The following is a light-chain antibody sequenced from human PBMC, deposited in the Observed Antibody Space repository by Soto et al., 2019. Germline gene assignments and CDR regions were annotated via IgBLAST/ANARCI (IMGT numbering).Light chain of an antibody. J-gene: IGLJ1*01. CDR2: SDV. V-gene: IGLV1-40*01. CDR1: SSNIGAGFG. CDR3: QSYDSGLPDSYV. Sequence: QSVLTQPPSVSGAPGQTVTISCTGSSSNIGAGFGVHWYQHLPGTTPKLLIHSDVSRPSGVPARFSGSKSGASASLVISGLQPEDEGDYFCQSYDSGLPDSYVFGPGTKLTVL.